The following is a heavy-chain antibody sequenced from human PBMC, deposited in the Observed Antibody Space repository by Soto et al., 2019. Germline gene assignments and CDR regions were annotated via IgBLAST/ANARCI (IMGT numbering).Heavy chain of an antibody. CDR2: INAGNGNT. V-gene: IGHV1-3*01. CDR3: ARDRRITMIVVAHYGMDV. Sequence: QVQLVQSGAEVKKPGASVKVSCKASGYTFTSYAMHWVSQAPGQRLEWMGWINAGNGNTKYSQKFQGRVTITRDTSASTAYMELSSLRSEDTAVYYCARDRRITMIVVAHYGMDVWGQGTTVTVSS. CDR1: GYTFTSYA. J-gene: IGHJ6*02. D-gene: IGHD3-22*01.